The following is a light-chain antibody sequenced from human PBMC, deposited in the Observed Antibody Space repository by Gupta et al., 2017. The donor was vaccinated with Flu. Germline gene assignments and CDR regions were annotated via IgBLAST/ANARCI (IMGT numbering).Light chain of an antibody. CDR2: AAS. J-gene: IGKJ4*01. CDR1: QSLSSY. V-gene: IGKV1-39*01. CDR3: QQTDSPLVT. Sequence: DIQLTQSPSSLSASVGDRVTITCRASQSLSSYLNWYQQKPGRAPKLLIFAASSLQSGVPSRFRGSESGTDFTLTISSLEPEDFATYYCQQTDSPLVTFGGGTKVELK.